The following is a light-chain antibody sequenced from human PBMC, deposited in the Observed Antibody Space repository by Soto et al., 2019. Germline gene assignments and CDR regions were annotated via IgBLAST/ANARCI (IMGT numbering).Light chain of an antibody. V-gene: IGKV1-5*03. CDR2: KAS. CDR1: QRISNS. J-gene: IGKJ4*01. Sequence: DIQMTQSPSTLSACVGDRVTITCRASQRISNSLAWYQQKPGKAPNLLIYKASSLESGVPSRFSGSGSGTEFTLTISSLQPEDVATYYCRQYVSYPVTFGGGTKVEMK. CDR3: RQYVSYPVT.